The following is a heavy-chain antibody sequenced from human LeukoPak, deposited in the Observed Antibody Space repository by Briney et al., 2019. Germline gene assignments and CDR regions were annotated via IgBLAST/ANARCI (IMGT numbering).Heavy chain of an antibody. Sequence: GGSLRLSCAASGFTFSSYWMSWVRQAPGKGLEWVADIKQDGSEKYYVNSVKGRFTISRDNAKNSLYLQMNSLRAEDTAVYYCAREYPYRSSWYRWVDYYYYMDVWGKGTTVTVSS. CDR1: GFTFSSYW. CDR3: AREYPYRSSWYRWVDYYYYMDV. CDR2: IKQDGSEK. V-gene: IGHV3-7*01. D-gene: IGHD6-13*01. J-gene: IGHJ6*03.